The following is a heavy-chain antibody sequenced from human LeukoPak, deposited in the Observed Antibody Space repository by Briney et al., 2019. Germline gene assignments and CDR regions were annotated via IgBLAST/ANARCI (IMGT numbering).Heavy chain of an antibody. V-gene: IGHV3-21*01. D-gene: IGHD3-22*01. CDR2: ISSSSSYI. J-gene: IGHJ4*02. CDR1: GFTFSSYS. CDR3: ARVFDSYYYDSGKFDY. Sequence: GGSLRLSCAASGFTFSSYSMNWVRQAPGKGLEWVSSISSSSSYIYYADSVKGRFTISRDNAKNSLYLQMNSLRAEDTAVYYCARVFDSYYYDSGKFDYWGLGTLVTVSS.